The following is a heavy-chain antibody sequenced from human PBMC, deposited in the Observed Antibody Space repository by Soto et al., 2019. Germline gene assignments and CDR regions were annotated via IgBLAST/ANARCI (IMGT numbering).Heavy chain of an antibody. CDR1: GFTFSSYA. J-gene: IGHJ5*02. CDR2: ISGSGGST. D-gene: IGHD2-2*01. Sequence: TGGSLRLSCAASGFTFSSYAMSWVRQAPGKGLEWVSAISGSGGSTYYADSVKGRFTISRDNSKNTLYLQMNSLRAEDTAVYYCAKDPPNVGYCSSTSCRGGWFDPWGQGTLVTVSS. V-gene: IGHV3-23*01. CDR3: AKDPPNVGYCSSTSCRGGWFDP.